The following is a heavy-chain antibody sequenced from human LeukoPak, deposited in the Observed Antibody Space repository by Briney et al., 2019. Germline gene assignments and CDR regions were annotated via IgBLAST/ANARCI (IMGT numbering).Heavy chain of an antibody. CDR3: ARAMGPYYYDSII. CDR1: GYTFTGYY. D-gene: IGHD3-22*01. CDR2: MNPNSGNT. V-gene: IGHV1-8*03. J-gene: IGHJ3*02. Sequence: ASVKVSCKASGYTFTGYYMQWVRQAPGQGLEWMGWMNPNSGNTGYAQKFQGRVTITRNTSISTAYMELSSLRSEDTAVYYCARAMGPYYYDSIIWGQGTMVTVSS.